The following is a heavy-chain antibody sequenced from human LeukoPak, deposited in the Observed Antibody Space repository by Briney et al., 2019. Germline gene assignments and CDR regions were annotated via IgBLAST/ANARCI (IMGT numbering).Heavy chain of an antibody. CDR2: ITSSGTTI. J-gene: IGHJ4*02. CDR1: GFIFSSYE. V-gene: IGHV3-48*03. D-gene: IGHD3-10*01. CDR3: ARDMGVIFSVFDY. Sequence: HAGGSLRLSCAASGFIFSSYEMHWVRQAPGKGLEWVSHITSSGTTIYYADSVKGRFTISRDNAKNSLYLQMNSLRAEDTAVYYCARDMGVIFSVFDYWGQGTLVTVSS.